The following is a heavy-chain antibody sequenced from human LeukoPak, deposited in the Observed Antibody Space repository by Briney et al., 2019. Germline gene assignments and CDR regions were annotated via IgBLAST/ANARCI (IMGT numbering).Heavy chain of an antibody. J-gene: IGHJ5*02. D-gene: IGHD6-19*01. CDR3: ARELVVAGGTNWFDP. V-gene: IGHV3-74*01. CDR1: GFSFSSYW. Sequence: GGSLRLSCAASGFSFSSYWMHWVRQAPGKGLVWVSRINSDRSRTSYADSVKGRFSISRDNAKNTVYLQMNSLRAEDTAVYYCARELVVAGGTNWFDPWGQGTLVTVSS. CDR2: INSDRSRT.